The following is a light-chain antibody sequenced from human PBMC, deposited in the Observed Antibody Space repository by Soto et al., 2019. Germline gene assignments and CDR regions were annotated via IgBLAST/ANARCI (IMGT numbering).Light chain of an antibody. J-gene: IGLJ1*01. CDR2: GNN. V-gene: IGLV1-40*01. CDR1: SSNIGAGYD. CDR3: QSYASSLSANFV. Sequence: QSVLTHPPSVSGAPGQRVTISCTGSSSNIGAGYDVHWYQQLPGKAPKLLIYGNNNRPSGVPDRFSGSKSGTSASLAITGLRADDEADYYCQSYASSLSANFVFGTGTKVTVL.